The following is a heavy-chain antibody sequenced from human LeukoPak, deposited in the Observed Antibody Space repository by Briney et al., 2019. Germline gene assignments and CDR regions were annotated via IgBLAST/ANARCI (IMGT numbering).Heavy chain of an antibody. J-gene: IGHJ4*02. Sequence: SSETLSLTCTVSGGSISSYYWSWIRQPPGKGLEWIGDIHYSGNTKYNPSLRSRVTISVDTSKNQFSLKLNSVTAADTAVYYCARDRPPGLTASWGQGILVTVSS. V-gene: IGHV4-59*01. CDR2: IHYSGNT. D-gene: IGHD1-14*01. CDR1: GGSISSYY. CDR3: ARDRPPGLTAS.